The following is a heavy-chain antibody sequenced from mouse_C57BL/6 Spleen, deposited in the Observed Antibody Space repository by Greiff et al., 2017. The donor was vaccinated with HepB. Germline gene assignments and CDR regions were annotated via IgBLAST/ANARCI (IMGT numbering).Heavy chain of an antibody. Sequence: QVQLQQPGAELVRPGSSVKLSCKASGYTFTSYWMHWVKQRPRQGLEWIGNIDPSDSETYYNQKFKDKATMTVDKASSTAYMQLSSLTSEDSAVYYCARIHYCGSSRGYFDYWGQGTTLTVSS. CDR2: IDPSDSET. D-gene: IGHD1-1*01. CDR3: ARIHYCGSSRGYFDY. V-gene: IGHV1-52*01. J-gene: IGHJ2*01. CDR1: GYTFTSYW.